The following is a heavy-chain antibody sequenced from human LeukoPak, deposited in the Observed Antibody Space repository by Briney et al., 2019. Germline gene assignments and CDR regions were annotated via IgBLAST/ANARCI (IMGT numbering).Heavy chain of an antibody. D-gene: IGHD3-3*02. V-gene: IGHV3-64*01. CDR1: GFSFSKFA. CDR3: ARGHFWSGYTYQDYFYYMDV. J-gene: IGHJ6*03. CDR2: ISYNGDGT. Sequence: SGGSLRPSCAASGFSFSKFAMHWVRQAPGRGLESVSGISYNGDGTYYANSVKGRFTISRDNSKKTLYLQVGSLRVEDMGVYYCARGHFWSGYTYQDYFYYMDVWGKGTAVTVSS.